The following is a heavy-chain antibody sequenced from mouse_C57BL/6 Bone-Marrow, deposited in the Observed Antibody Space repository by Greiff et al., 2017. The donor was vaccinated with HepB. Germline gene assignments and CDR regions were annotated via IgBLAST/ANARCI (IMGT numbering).Heavy chain of an antibody. J-gene: IGHJ3*01. D-gene: IGHD2-2*01. Sequence: DVHLVESGGGLVQPKGSLKLSCAASGFSFNTYAMNWVRQAPGKGLEWVARIRSKSNNYATYYADSVKDRFTISRDDSESMLYLQMNNLKTEDTAMYYCVRGLRRFAYWGQGTLVTVSA. CDR1: GFSFNTYA. CDR3: VRGLRRFAY. V-gene: IGHV10-1*01. CDR2: IRSKSNNYAT.